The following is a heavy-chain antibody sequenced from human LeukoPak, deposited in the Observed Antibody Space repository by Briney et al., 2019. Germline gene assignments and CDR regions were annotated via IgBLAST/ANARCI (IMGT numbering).Heavy chain of an antibody. Sequence: WASVKVSCKASGYTFTGYYMHWMRQAPGQGLEWMGWINPNSGGTNYAQKFQGRVTMTRDTSISTAYMELSRLRSDDTAVYYCARVVGATVDYWGQGTLVTVSS. D-gene: IGHD1-26*01. J-gene: IGHJ4*02. CDR3: ARVVGATVDY. V-gene: IGHV1-2*02. CDR2: INPNSGGT. CDR1: GYTFTGYY.